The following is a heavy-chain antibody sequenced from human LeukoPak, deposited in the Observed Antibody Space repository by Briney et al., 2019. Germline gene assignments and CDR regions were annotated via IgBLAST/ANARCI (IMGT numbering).Heavy chain of an antibody. CDR3: ARDLAMYSPDLDY. V-gene: IGHV1-2*02. J-gene: IGHJ4*02. CDR1: GYTFTDYY. D-gene: IGHD1-26*01. CDR2: INPKTGVT. Sequence: GASVKVSCKASGYTFTDYYLHWGRQAPGHGLEWMGWINPKTGVTKYAQNFQGRVTMTRDTSINTAYMEVSRLRSDDTAVFYCARDLAMYSPDLDYWGQGTMVTVSS.